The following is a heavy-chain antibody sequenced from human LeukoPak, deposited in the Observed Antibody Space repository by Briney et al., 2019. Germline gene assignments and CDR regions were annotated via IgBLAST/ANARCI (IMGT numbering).Heavy chain of an antibody. Sequence: PSETLSLTCTVSGGSISSSSYFWAWIRQPPGKGLEWIGRIYTSGSTNYNPSLKSRVTMSVDTSKNQFSLKLSSVTAADTAVYYCAREAVFGWFDPWGQGTLVTVSS. J-gene: IGHJ5*02. V-gene: IGHV4-39*07. CDR3: AREAVFGWFDP. CDR2: IYTSGST. D-gene: IGHD3-10*02. CDR1: GGSISSSSYF.